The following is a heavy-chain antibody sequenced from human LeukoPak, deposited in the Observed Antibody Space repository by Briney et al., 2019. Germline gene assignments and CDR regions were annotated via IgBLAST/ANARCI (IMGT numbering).Heavy chain of an antibody. CDR3: ASYCSSTSCYDMDV. D-gene: IGHD2-2*01. Sequence: SETLSLTCAVYGGSFSGYYWSWIRQPLGKGLEWIGEINHSGSTNYNPSLKSRVTISVDTSKNQFSLKLRSVTAADTAVYYCASYCSSTSCYDMDVWGKGTTVTVSS. CDR2: INHSGST. V-gene: IGHV4-34*01. CDR1: GGSFSGYY. J-gene: IGHJ6*03.